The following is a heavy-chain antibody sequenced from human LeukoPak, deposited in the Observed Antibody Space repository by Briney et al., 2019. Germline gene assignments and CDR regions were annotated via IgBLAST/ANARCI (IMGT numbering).Heavy chain of an antibody. J-gene: IGHJ4*02. CDR2: IYYSGST. Sequence: SETLSLTCTVSGGSISSYYWSWIRQPPGKGLEWIGYIYYSGSTNYNPSLKSRVTISVDTSKNQFSLKLSSVTAADTAVYYCARGRHIVVVVAATPLDYWGQGTLVTVSS. V-gene: IGHV4-59*12. CDR1: GGSISSYY. D-gene: IGHD2-15*01. CDR3: ARGRHIVVVVAATPLDY.